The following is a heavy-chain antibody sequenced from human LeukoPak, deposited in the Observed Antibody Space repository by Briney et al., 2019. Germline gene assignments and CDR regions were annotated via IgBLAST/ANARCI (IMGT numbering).Heavy chain of an antibody. CDR1: GYSISSGYY. J-gene: IGHJ4*02. Sequence: SETLSLTCTVSGYSISSGYYWGWIRQPPGKGLEWIGSIYHSGSTYYNPSLKSRVTISVDTSKNQFSLKLSSVTAADTAVYYCARGVGWNDVGTTAGFDYWGQGTLVTVSS. CDR2: IYHSGST. V-gene: IGHV4-38-2*02. D-gene: IGHD1-1*01. CDR3: ARGVGWNDVGTTAGFDY.